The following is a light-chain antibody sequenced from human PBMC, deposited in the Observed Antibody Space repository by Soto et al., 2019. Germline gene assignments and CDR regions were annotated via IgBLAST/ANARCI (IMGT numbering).Light chain of an antibody. J-gene: IGLJ1*01. CDR3: CSYAGTVAYV. CDR1: GSDVGAYNL. V-gene: IGLV2-23*02. CDR2: EVN. Sequence: SPLTQPSSVSGSPGQSITIFCAGTGSDVGAYNLVSWYQQHPGKAPKLLICEVNTRPSGISNRFSGSKSGDTASLTISGLQAEDEADYFCCSYAGTVAYVFGTGTKVTVL.